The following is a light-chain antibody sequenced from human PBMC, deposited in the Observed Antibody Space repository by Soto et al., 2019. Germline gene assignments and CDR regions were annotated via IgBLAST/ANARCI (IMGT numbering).Light chain of an antibody. J-gene: IGKJ5*01. CDR2: AAS. CDR1: QSISSY. V-gene: IGKV1-39*01. CDR3: QQRNSYPIT. Sequence: DIQMTQTPSSLSASVGDRVTITCGASQSISSYLNWYQQKPGKAPKLLIYAASSLQSGVPSRFSGSGSGTDFTLTISSLQPEDFATYYCQQRNSYPITFGQGTRLE.